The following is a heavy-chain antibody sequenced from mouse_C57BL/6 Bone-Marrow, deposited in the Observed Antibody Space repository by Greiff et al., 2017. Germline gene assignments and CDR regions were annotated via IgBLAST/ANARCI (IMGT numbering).Heavy chain of an antibody. CDR1: GYTFTSYW. CDR3: ASPVFYYGRSYWYFDV. J-gene: IGHJ1*03. CDR2: IYPCVSET. V-gene: IGHV1-52*01. Sequence: VQLQQSGAELVRPGASVKLSCKASGYTFTSYWMHWVKQRPVQGLEWIGNIYPCVSETHYNQKFKDKATLTADKSSSTAYMQLSSLTSEDSAVYYCASPVFYYGRSYWYFDVGGRGTAATV. D-gene: IGHD1-1*01.